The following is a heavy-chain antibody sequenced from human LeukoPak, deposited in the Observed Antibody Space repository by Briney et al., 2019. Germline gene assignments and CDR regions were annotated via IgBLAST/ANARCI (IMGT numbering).Heavy chain of an antibody. Sequence: PSETLSLTCTVSGGSISSYYWSWVRQPPGKGLEWIGYIYYSGSTNYNPSLKRGGTIPVDTCKNQCSLKLRYVTAAEAAGYYCAGRDYYDSSGYYYRGCYFDYWGQGTLVTVSS. CDR3: AGRDYYDSSGYYYRGCYFDY. CDR2: IYYSGST. D-gene: IGHD3-22*01. V-gene: IGHV4-59*01. J-gene: IGHJ4*02. CDR1: GGSISSYY.